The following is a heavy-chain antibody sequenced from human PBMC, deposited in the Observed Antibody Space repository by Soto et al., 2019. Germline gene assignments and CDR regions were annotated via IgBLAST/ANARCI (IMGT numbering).Heavy chain of an antibody. CDR2: ISGSGGST. D-gene: IGHD2-15*01. CDR3: ARGHDGYCSGGSCYRKAYNWFDP. CDR1: GFTFSSYA. J-gene: IGHJ5*02. Sequence: GGSLRLSCAASGFTFSSYAMSWVRQAPGKGLEWVSAISGSGGSTYYADSVKGRFTISRDKSTNTVYMQMNSLRAEDTAVYYCARGHDGYCSGGSCYRKAYNWFDPWGQGTLVPVSS. V-gene: IGHV3-23*01.